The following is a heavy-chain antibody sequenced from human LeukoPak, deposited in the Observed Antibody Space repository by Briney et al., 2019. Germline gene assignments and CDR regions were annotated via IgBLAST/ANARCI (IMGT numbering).Heavy chain of an antibody. CDR2: ISAYNGNT. CDR3: ARDTYTTVTAMDV. Sequence: ASLKVSCKASGYMFDRYGIIWVRQAPGEGLEWMGWISAYNGNTDYPQNLQGRVTLTTDTSTSTAYMELRSLRSDDTAVYYCARDTYTTVTAMDVWGKGTTVIVSS. V-gene: IGHV1-18*01. D-gene: IGHD4-17*01. J-gene: IGHJ6*03. CDR1: GYMFDRYG.